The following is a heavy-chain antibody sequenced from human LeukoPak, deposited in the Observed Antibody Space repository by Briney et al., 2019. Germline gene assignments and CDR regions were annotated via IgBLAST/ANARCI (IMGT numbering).Heavy chain of an antibody. CDR2: ICYSGST. CDR1: GGSISNYY. D-gene: IGHD6-19*01. J-gene: IGHJ4*02. CDR3: ARRDNSGWNYFDY. Sequence: SETLSLTCTVSGGSISNYYWSWIRQPPGKGLEWIGYICYSGSTNYNPSLKSRVTISVDTSKNQFSLKLSSVTAADTAVYYCARRDNSGWNYFDYWGQGTLVTVSS. V-gene: IGHV4-59*08.